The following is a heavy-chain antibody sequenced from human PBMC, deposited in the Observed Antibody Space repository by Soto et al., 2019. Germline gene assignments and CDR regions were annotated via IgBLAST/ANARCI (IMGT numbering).Heavy chain of an antibody. J-gene: IGHJ6*02. CDR1: GGSFSGYY. V-gene: IGHV4-34*01. CDR2: INHSGGT. D-gene: IGHD6-13*01. Sequence: SETLSLTXAVYGGSFSGYYWSWIRQPPGKGLEWIGEINHSGGTNYNPSLKSRVTISVDTSKNQFSLKLSSVTAADTAVYYCARLRFIAAAGTRRNGMDVWGQGTTVTVSS. CDR3: ARLRFIAAAGTRRNGMDV.